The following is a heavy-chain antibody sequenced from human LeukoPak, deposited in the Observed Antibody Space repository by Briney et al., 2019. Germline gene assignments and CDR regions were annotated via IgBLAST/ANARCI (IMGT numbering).Heavy chain of an antibody. J-gene: IGHJ5*02. Sequence: SETLSLTCTVSGGSISSGGYYWSWIRQHPGKGLEWIGYIYYSGSTYCNPSLKSRVTISVDTSKNQFSLKLSSVTAADTAVYYCARDRDKGYQLPRGWFDPWGQGTLVTVSS. CDR3: ARDRDKGYQLPRGWFDP. CDR1: GGSISSGGYY. D-gene: IGHD2-2*01. V-gene: IGHV4-31*03. CDR2: IYYSGST.